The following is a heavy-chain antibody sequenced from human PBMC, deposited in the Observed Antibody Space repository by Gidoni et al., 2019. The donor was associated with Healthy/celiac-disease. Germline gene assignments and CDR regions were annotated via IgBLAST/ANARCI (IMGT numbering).Heavy chain of an antibody. V-gene: IGHV1-2*02. Sequence: QVQLVQSGAEVKKPGASVTVSCKASGYTFTGYYMHWVRHAPGQGLEWMGWINPNRGGTNYAQKFQVSVTMPRDTSISTAYMELSRLRSDDTAVYYCARAEWGLRLGELSSPYNWFDPWGQGTLVTVSS. CDR1: GYTFTGYY. J-gene: IGHJ5*02. CDR3: ARAEWGLRLGELSSPYNWFDP. D-gene: IGHD3-16*02. CDR2: INPNRGGT.